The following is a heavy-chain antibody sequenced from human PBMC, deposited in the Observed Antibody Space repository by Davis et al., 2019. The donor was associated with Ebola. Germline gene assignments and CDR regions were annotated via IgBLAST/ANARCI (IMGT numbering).Heavy chain of an antibody. CDR2: INPNSGGT. D-gene: IGHD6-6*01. CDR1: GYTFTGYY. V-gene: IGHV1-2*04. J-gene: IGHJ6*02. Sequence: ASVKVSCKASGYTFTGYYMHWVRQAPGQGLEWMGWINPNSGGTNYAQKFQGWVTMTRDTSISTAYMELSRLRSDDTAVYYCARTKIEYSSSWGLYYYGMDVWGQGTTVTVSS. CDR3: ARTKIEYSSSWGLYYYGMDV.